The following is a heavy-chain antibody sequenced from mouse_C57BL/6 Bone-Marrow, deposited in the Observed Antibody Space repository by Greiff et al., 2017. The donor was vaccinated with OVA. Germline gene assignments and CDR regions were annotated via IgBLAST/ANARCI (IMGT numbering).Heavy chain of an antibody. CDR1: GYTFTSYW. Sequence: QVQLQQPGAELVKPGASVKLSCKASGYTFTSYWMQWVKQRPGQGLEWIGEIYPSDSYTNYNQKFKGEATLTVDTSSSTAYMQLSSLTSEDAAVYYCAREGDYYGKWGQGTTLTVSS. CDR2: IYPSDSYT. V-gene: IGHV1-50*01. J-gene: IGHJ2*01. D-gene: IGHD1-1*01. CDR3: AREGDYYGK.